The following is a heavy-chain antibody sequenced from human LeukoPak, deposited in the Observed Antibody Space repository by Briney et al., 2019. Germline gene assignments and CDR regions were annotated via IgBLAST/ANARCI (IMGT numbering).Heavy chain of an antibody. D-gene: IGHD6-19*01. Sequence: GGSLRLSCAASGFTFSSYSMNWVRQAPGKGLEWVSSISSSSSYIYYADSVKGRFTISRDNAKNPLYLQMNSLRAEDTAVYYCARGQYSSEGMDVWGQGTTVTVSS. CDR2: ISSSSSYI. CDR1: GFTFSSYS. J-gene: IGHJ6*02. V-gene: IGHV3-21*01. CDR3: ARGQYSSEGMDV.